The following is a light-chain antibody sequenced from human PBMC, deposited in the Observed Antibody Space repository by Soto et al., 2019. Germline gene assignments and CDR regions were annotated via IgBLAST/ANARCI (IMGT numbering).Light chain of an antibody. CDR3: QQYNSYWT. J-gene: IGKJ1*01. CDR1: QSISSW. V-gene: IGKV1-5*01. CDR2: DAS. Sequence: DIQLTHSPSTLSAYVGDRVTITCRASQSISSWLAWYQQKPGRAPKLLIYDASSLENGVPSRFSGSGSGTEFTLTISSLQPDDFATYFCQQYNSYWTFGQGTKVDIK.